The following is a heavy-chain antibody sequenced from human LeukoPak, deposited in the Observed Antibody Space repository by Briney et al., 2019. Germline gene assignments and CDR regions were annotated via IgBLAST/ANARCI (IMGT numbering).Heavy chain of an antibody. Sequence: SQTLSLTCTVSGGSISSGSYYWSWIRQPAGKGLEWIGRIYSSGSTNYNPSLKSRVTISLDTSKNQFSLKLSSVTAADTAIYYCARVSEGRYYYYMDVWGKGTTVTVSS. CDR3: ARVSEGRYYYYMDV. CDR1: GGSISSGSYY. J-gene: IGHJ6*03. V-gene: IGHV4-61*02. CDR2: IYSSGST.